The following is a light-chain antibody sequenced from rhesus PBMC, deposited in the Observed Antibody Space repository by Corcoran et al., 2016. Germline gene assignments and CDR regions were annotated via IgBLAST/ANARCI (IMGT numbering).Light chain of an antibody. V-gene: IGKV1-33*01. CDR3: QQRYSYPLT. Sequence: DIQMTQSPSSLSASVGDKVTITCRASQDISNNLVWYQQKPGKAPKFLIYAASTLKSGAPSSFSGSGSGTDFTRTISSLQPEDFAVYYCQQRYSYPLTFGGGTKVEIK. CDR1: QDISNN. CDR2: AAS. J-gene: IGKJ4*01.